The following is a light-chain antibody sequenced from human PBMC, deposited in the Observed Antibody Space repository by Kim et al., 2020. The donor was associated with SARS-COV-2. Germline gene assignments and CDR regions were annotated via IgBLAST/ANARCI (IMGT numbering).Light chain of an antibody. J-gene: IGLJ3*02. V-gene: IGLV2-11*01. CDR1: YLYIHT. Sequence: QSALTQPPSVYGLPGQSVTISCSATYLYIHTVSWYQLHPGKAPKLTIYDVTKRPSGVPDRFSGSKSENTAYLTISGLQAEDEADYYCCSYAGDSVWVFGGGTQLTVL. CDR2: DVT. CDR3: CSYAGDSVWV.